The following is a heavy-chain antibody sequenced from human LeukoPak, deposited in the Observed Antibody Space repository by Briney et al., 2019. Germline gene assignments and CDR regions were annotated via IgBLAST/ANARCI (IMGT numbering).Heavy chain of an antibody. Sequence: ASVKVSCKSSGYTFINYGISWVRQAPGQGLEWMGWISAYNGNTDYAQKCQGRVIMTKDTITNTVYMELTSLGPDDTAVYYCARDLVDILTAPVYLDYWGQGTLVSVSS. D-gene: IGHD3-9*01. CDR2: ISAYNGNT. J-gene: IGHJ4*02. CDR3: ARDLVDILTAPVYLDY. CDR1: GYTFINYG. V-gene: IGHV1-18*01.